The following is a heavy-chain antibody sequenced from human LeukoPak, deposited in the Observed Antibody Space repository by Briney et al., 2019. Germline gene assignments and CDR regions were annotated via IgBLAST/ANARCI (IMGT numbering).Heavy chain of an antibody. D-gene: IGHD3-10*01. CDR3: ARGPPYYGSGSYGLDY. CDR2: INPNNGGT. Sequence: ASVKVSCKPSGYAFTGYYMHWVRQAPGQGLEWMGWINPNNGGTNYAQKFQGRVTMTGDTSITTAYMELRSLRSDDTAVYYCARGPPYYGSGSYGLDYWGQGTLVTVSS. V-gene: IGHV1-2*02. CDR1: GYAFTGYY. J-gene: IGHJ4*02.